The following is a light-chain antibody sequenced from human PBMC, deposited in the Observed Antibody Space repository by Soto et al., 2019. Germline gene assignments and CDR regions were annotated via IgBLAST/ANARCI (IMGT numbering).Light chain of an antibody. Sequence: QSVLTQPPSVSGAPGQRVTIPCTGSSSNIGSFYDVHWYQQLPGTFPKLLLYGDNNRPSGVPDRFSGSKSGTAASLAITGLQAEDEADYYCQSYDNSLNHVVFGGGTKLTVL. CDR1: SSNIGSFYD. J-gene: IGLJ2*01. CDR2: GDN. V-gene: IGLV1-40*01. CDR3: QSYDNSLNHVV.